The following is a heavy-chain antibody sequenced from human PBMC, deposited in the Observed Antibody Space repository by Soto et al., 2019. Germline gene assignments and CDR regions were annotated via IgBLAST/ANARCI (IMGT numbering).Heavy chain of an antibody. J-gene: IGHJ4*01. CDR1: GFTFSIYA. V-gene: IGHV3-23*01. CDR3: AKVRGTVTTPPDY. Sequence: GGSLRLSCAASGFTFSIYAMTWVRQAPGKGLEWVSVISGGGGTTYYADSMKGRFTVSRANSWNTLYLQMDSLRAEDTAVYYCAKVRGTVTTPPDYWGQGTLVTVSS. CDR2: ISGGGGTT. D-gene: IGHD4-17*01.